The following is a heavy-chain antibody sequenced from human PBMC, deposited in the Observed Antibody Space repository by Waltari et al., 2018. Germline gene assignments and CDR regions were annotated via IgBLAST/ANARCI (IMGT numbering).Heavy chain of an antibody. CDR3: ARELLDDSGWYEGSGMDV. J-gene: IGHJ6*02. D-gene: IGHD6-19*01. CDR1: GYTFTDYH. Sequence: QVQLVQPGAEVARPGASVKVSCRASGYTFTDYHIPWVRQAPGQGLEWLGWINPNSGGTNYAQKFQDRVTMTRDTSVTTAHMVLTRLASDDTAIYYCARELLDDSGWYEGSGMDVWGQGTTVTVSS. CDR2: INPNSGGT. V-gene: IGHV1-2*02.